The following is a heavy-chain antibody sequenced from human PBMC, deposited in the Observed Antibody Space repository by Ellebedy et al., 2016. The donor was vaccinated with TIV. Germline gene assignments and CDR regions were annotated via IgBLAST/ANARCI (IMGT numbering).Heavy chain of an antibody. CDR2: INHSGST. CDR3: ARGVAARYFGSREKTQRNGLDV. J-gene: IGHJ6*02. Sequence: MPSETLSLTCAVYGGSFSGYYWSWIRQPPGKGLEWIGEINHSGSTNYNPSLKGRVTRSVDTSKNQFSLKLSSVTAADTAVYYCARGVAARYFGSREKTQRNGLDVWGQGTTVTVSS. V-gene: IGHV4-34*01. CDR1: GGSFSGYY. D-gene: IGHD3-9*01.